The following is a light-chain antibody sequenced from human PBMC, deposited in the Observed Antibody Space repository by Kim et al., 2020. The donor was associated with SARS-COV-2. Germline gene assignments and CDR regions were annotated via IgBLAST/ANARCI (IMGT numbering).Light chain of an antibody. CDR1: QSIDSW. J-gene: IGKJ4*01. CDR3: QQHRSYPLT. V-gene: IGKV1-5*01. Sequence: ASVGDRVTITCRAIQSIDSWLAWYQEKPGTAPKVLIYDASTLESGVPSRFSGSGSGTEFTLTISSLQPDDFATYYCQQHRSYPLTFGGGTKVDIK. CDR2: DAS.